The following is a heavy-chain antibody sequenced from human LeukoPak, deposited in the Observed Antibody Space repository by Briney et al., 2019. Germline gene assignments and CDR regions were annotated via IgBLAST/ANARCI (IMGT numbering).Heavy chain of an antibody. CDR1: GYTFTSYD. CDR2: MNPNSGNT. Sequence: EASVKVSCKASGYTFTSYDINWVRQATGQGLEWMGWMNPNSGNTGYAQKFQGRDTMTRNTSISTAYMELSSLRSEDTAVYYCARGRYCSGGSCYSNDYWGQGTLVTVSS. D-gene: IGHD2-15*01. V-gene: IGHV1-8*01. J-gene: IGHJ4*02. CDR3: ARGRYCSGGSCYSNDY.